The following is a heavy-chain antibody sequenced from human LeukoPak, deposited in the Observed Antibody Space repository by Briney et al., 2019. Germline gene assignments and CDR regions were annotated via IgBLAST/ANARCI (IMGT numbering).Heavy chain of an antibody. CDR1: GFTFSNYA. CDR2: IYGSDDKT. J-gene: IGHJ5*02. CDR3: AKTQGYYDA. Sequence: GGSLRLSCVASGFTFSNYAMSWVRQAPGKGLELVSGIYGSDDKTVYGDAVKGRFTISRDNSKNTLYPQMNSLRADDTAVYYCAKTQGYYDAWGQGALVTVSS. D-gene: IGHD2-15*01. V-gene: IGHV3-23*01.